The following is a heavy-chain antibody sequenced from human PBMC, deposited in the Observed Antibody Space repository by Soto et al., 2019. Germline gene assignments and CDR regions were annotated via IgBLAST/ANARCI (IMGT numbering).Heavy chain of an antibody. J-gene: IGHJ4*02. CDR3: VSQRTTVPTQAYFDY. CDR2: VYYRGRS. D-gene: IGHD4-17*01. CDR1: GGSVTNSSYY. Sequence: SETLSLTCTVSGGSVTNSSYYWGWIRQSPGKGLEWIGSVYYRGRSYSKSSVKSRVTISVDASKNRFSLSLNSVTASDTAVYFCVSQRTTVPTQAYFDYWGPGALVTVSS. V-gene: IGHV4-39*01.